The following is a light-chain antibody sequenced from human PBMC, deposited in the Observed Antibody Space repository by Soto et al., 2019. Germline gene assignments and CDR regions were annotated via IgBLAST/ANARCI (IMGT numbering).Light chain of an antibody. CDR3: QQYYSPPRYT. CDR1: QSILYSSNNKNL. CDR2: WAS. V-gene: IGKV4-1*01. J-gene: IGKJ2*01. Sequence: DVVMTQSPEYLAVSLGERATINCRSSQSILYSSNNKNLIAWYQQKPGQPPKLLIYWASTRQSGVPDRFSGSGSGRDFTLTISSLQAEDVAVYYCQQYYSPPRYTFGQGTRLGIK.